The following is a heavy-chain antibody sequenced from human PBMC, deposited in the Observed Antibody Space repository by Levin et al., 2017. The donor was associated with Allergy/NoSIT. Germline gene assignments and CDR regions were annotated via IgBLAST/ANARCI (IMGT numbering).Heavy chain of an antibody. V-gene: IGHV3-33*01. CDR3: ARHPGSGSYSSWFDP. J-gene: IGHJ5*02. Sequence: GGSLRLSCAASGFTFSAYGMHWVRQAPGKGLEWVAVIWYDGSNKYYADSVKGRFTISRDNSKNTLFLQMNSLRAEDTAMYYCARHPGSGSYSSWFDPWGQGTLVTVSS. CDR1: GFTFSAYG. D-gene: IGHD1-26*01. CDR2: IWYDGSNK.